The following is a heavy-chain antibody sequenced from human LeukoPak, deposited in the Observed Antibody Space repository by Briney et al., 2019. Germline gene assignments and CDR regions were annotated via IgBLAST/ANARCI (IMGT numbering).Heavy chain of an antibody. CDR2: IYSGGVT. CDR1: GFTFRSYS. D-gene: IGHD3-10*01. CDR3: AREGENS. V-gene: IGHV3-66*01. Sequence: GGSLRLSCAASGFTFRSYSMNWVRQAPGRGLEWVSVIYSGGVTNYADSVKGRFTISRDNSKNTLYLQMNSLRAEDTAVYYCAREGENSWGQGTLVTVSS. J-gene: IGHJ4*02.